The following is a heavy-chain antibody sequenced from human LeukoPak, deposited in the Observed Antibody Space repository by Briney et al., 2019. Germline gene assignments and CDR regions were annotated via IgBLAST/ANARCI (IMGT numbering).Heavy chain of an antibody. J-gene: IGHJ3*02. CDR2: IYPGDSDT. CDR1: GYSFTSYW. Sequence: LGESLKISCKGSGYSFTSYWIGWVRQMPGKGLEWMGVIYPGDSDTRYSPSFQGQVTISADKSITTAYLQWSGLKASDTAMYYCARSRIAARLGAFDIWGQGTMVTVSS. V-gene: IGHV5-51*01. CDR3: ARSRIAARLGAFDI. D-gene: IGHD6-6*01.